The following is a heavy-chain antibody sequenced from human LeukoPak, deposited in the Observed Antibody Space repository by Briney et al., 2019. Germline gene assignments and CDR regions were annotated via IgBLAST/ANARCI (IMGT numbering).Heavy chain of an antibody. D-gene: IGHD1-26*01. CDR1: GGSFSGYY. CDR3: ARGHIDSGSYRPTLFDY. Sequence: SETLSLTCAVYGGSFSGYYWSWIRQPPGKGLEWIGEINHSGSTNYNPSLKSRVTISVDTSKNQFSLKLSSVTAADTAVYYCARGHIDSGSYRPTLFDYWGQETLVTVSS. J-gene: IGHJ4*02. V-gene: IGHV4-34*01. CDR2: INHSGST.